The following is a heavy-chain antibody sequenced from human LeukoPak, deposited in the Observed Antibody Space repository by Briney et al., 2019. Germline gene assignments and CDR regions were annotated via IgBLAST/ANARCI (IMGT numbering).Heavy chain of an antibody. CDR3: ARGQKQLWLHKDY. CDR2: ISGSSSYI. CDR1: GVTFSSHT. J-gene: IGHJ4*02. D-gene: IGHD5-18*01. Sequence: PGGSLRLSCAASGVTFSSHTMNWVRQAPGKGLEWVSCISGSSSYIFYADSVKGRFTISRDNAKNSLYLQINSLRAEDAAVYYCARGQKQLWLHKDYWGQGTLVTVSS. V-gene: IGHV3-21*01.